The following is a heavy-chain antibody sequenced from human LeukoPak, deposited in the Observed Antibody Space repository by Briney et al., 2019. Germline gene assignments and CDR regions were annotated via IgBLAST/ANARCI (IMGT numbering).Heavy chain of an antibody. CDR2: INPNTGET. J-gene: IGHJ4*02. D-gene: IGHD5-18*01. CDR1: GYTFTAYY. V-gene: IGHV1-2*07. CDR3: ARSADGYTCGHFDF. Sequence: ASVKGSCKASGYTFTAYYIHWGRQAPGQGLEWMGWINPNTGETNYAHNFQGRVTMNRDTSISKAYMELSSLRSDDTAVYYCARSADGYTCGHFDFWGQGTLVTVSS.